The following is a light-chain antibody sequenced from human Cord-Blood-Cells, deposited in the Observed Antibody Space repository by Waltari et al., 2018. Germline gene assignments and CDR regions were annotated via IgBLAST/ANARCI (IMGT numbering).Light chain of an antibody. V-gene: IGKV1-9*01. Sequence: DIQLTQSPSSLSASVGDRVTIPCRASQGISSYLDWYQQKPGKAPKLLIYAASTLQSGVPSRFSGSGSGTDFTLTISSLQPEDFATYYCQQLNSYPMYTFGQGTKLEIK. J-gene: IGKJ2*01. CDR1: QGISSY. CDR3: QQLNSYPMYT. CDR2: AAS.